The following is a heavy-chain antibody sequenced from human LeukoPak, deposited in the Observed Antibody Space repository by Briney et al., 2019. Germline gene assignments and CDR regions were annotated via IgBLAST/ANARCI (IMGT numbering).Heavy chain of an antibody. CDR1: RFTFSRYW. D-gene: IGHD2-15*01. CDR2: INQDGSEK. J-gene: IGHJ4*02. CDR3: ARAREAPANVFPDH. Sequence: PGGSLRLSCAASRFTFSRYWMTWVRQSPGKGLEWVANINQDGSEKYYGDSVTGRFTISRDNAENPLFLQMNSLRADDTGVYYCARAREAPANVFPDHWGQGVVVTVSS. V-gene: IGHV3-7*01.